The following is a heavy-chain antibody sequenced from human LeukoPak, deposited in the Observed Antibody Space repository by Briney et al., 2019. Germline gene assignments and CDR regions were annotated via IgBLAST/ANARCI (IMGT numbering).Heavy chain of an antibody. Sequence: SETLSLTCTVYGYSISSGYYWSWIRQPPGKGLEWIGYIYYSGRTTYNPSLKSRVTISIDTSKSQFSLTLTSVTAADTAVYYCARVAYGISWFDPWGQGTLVIVSS. D-gene: IGHD4-17*01. CDR2: IYYSGRT. CDR3: ARVAYGISWFDP. J-gene: IGHJ5*02. CDR1: GYSISSGYY. V-gene: IGHV4-61*01.